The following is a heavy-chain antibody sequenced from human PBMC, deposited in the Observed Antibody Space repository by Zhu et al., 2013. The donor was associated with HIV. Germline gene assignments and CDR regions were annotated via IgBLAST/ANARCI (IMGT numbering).Heavy chain of an antibody. CDR3: ARQFSPVMIPYYFDF. CDR2: VSYTGKT. CDR1: LXPLAVVITT. Sequence: ESGPKTGEALGDPCPSPALSPLXPLAVVITTGAGSARPPGKGLEWIGTVSYTGKTSYNPSLQSRLTMSVDTSKNHFSLRLNSVTAADTAIYFCARQFSPVMIPYYFDFWGQGTQVSVSS. J-gene: IGHJ4*02. V-gene: IGHV4-39*01. D-gene: IGHD2-21*01.